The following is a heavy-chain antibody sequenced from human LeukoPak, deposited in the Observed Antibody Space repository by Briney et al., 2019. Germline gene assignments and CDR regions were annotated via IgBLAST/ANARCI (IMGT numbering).Heavy chain of an antibody. CDR3: AKGSVLWFGDLGYFDY. V-gene: IGHV3-48*01. J-gene: IGHJ4*02. CDR2: ISDTSRTI. CDR1: GFTFSRYS. Sequence: PGGSLRLSCAASGFTFSRYSMNWVRQAPGKGLEWVSYISDTSRTIYYADSVQGRFTISRDNSKNTLYLQMKSLRADDTAVYYCAKGSVLWFGDLGYFDYWGQGALVTVSS. D-gene: IGHD3-10*01.